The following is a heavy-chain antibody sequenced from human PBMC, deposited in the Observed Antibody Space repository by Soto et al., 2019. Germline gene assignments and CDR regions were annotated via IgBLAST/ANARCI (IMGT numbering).Heavy chain of an antibody. V-gene: IGHV3-30-3*01. CDR2: ISYDGSNK. CDR3: ARDLRGWELGEDLDY. Sequence: QVQLVESGGGVVQPGRSLRLSCAASGFTFSSYAMHWVRQAPGKGLEWVAVISYDGSNKYYADSVKGRFTISRDNSKNTLYLQMNSLRAEDTAVYYCARDLRGWELGEDLDYWGQGTLVTVSS. CDR1: GFTFSSYA. J-gene: IGHJ4*02. D-gene: IGHD1-26*01.